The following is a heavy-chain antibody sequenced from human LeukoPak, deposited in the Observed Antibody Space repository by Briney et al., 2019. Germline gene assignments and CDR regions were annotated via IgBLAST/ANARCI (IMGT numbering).Heavy chain of an antibody. CDR3: ARESESSGWYDY. Sequence: QPGGSLGLSCAGPGFMFRDYAIHWVRQAPGKGLEWVSLISGDGGSTFYADSVKGRFTISRDNSKNSLYLQMNSLRSDDTALYYCARESESSGWYDYWGQGTLVTVSS. CDR1: GFMFRDYA. J-gene: IGHJ4*02. CDR2: ISGDGGST. V-gene: IGHV3-43*02. D-gene: IGHD6-19*01.